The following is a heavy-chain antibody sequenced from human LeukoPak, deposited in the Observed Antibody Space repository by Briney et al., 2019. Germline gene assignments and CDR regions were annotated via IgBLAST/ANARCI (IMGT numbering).Heavy chain of an antibody. CDR3: ARIVVVAATLWFDP. CDR1: GGSISSGGYY. J-gene: IGHJ5*02. Sequence: SETLFLTCTVSGGSISSGGYYWSWIRQHPGKGLEWIGYIYHSGSTYYNPSLKSRVTISVDRSKNQFSLKLSSVTAADTAVYYCARIVVVAATLWFDPWGQGTLVTVSS. D-gene: IGHD2-15*01. CDR2: IYHSGST. V-gene: IGHV4-30-2*01.